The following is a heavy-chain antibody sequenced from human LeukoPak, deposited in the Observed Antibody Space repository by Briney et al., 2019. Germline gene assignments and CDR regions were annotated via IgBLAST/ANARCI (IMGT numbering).Heavy chain of an antibody. CDR3: AKDLKRYCSGGSCYSFDY. J-gene: IGHJ4*02. Sequence: GGSLRLSCAASGLTFSSYGMHWVRQAPGKGLEWVAVISYDGSNKYYADSVKGRFTISRDNSKNTLYLQMNSLRAEDTAVYYCAKDLKRYCSGGSCYSFDYWGQGTLVTVSS. D-gene: IGHD2-15*01. V-gene: IGHV3-30*18. CDR1: GLTFSSYG. CDR2: ISYDGSNK.